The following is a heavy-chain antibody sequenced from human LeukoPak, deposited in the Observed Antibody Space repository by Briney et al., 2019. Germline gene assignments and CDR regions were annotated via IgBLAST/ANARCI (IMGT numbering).Heavy chain of an antibody. D-gene: IGHD3-16*01. J-gene: IGHJ4*02. CDR3: AKDSLPSYGGYFDF. Sequence: PGGSLRLSCAASGFTLSTYPMSWVRQDPGKGLEWVSGMSGSGGSTYYAEFVKGRFTISRDNSKNTLYLQMNTLTAEDTAVYYCAKDSLPSYGGYFDFWGQGTLVTVSS. CDR2: MSGSGGST. V-gene: IGHV3-23*01. CDR1: GFTLSTYP.